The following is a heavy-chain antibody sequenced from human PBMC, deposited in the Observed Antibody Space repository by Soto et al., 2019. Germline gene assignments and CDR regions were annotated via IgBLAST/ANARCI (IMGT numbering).Heavy chain of an antibody. CDR2: ISGSGGST. CDR1: GFPFSSYA. CDR3: TTEDSSGWSY. Sequence: GGSLRLSCAASGFPFSSYAMSWVRQAPGKGLEWVSAISGSGGSTYYADSVKGRFTISRDDSKNTLYLQMNSLKTEDTAVYYCTTEDSSGWSYWGQGTLVTVSS. V-gene: IGHV3-23*01. J-gene: IGHJ4*02. D-gene: IGHD6-19*01.